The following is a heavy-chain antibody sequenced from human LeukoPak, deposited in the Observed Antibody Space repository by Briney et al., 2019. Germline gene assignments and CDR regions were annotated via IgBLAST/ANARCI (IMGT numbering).Heavy chain of an antibody. CDR2: VSWNSGSV. Sequence: GRSLRLSCAASGFTFDDYAMHWVRQAPGKGLEWVSGVSWNSGSVGYADSVKGRFTISRDNAKNSLYLQMNGLRAEDTALYHCAKDVGRLERNPDYWGQGTLVTVSS. CDR3: AKDVGRLERNPDY. CDR1: GFTFDDYA. J-gene: IGHJ4*02. D-gene: IGHD1-1*01. V-gene: IGHV3-9*01.